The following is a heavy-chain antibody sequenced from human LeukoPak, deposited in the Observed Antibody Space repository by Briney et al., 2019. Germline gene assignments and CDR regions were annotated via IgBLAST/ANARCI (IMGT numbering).Heavy chain of an antibody. Sequence: SETLSLTCTVSGGSISSSSYYWGWIRQPPGKGLEWIGSIYYSGSTYYNPSLKSRVTISVDTSKNQFSLKLSSVTAADTAVYYCARLDVLRYFDWLSYFDYWGQGTLVTVSS. D-gene: IGHD3-9*01. CDR1: GGSISSSSYY. CDR3: ARLDVLRYFDWLSYFDY. V-gene: IGHV4-39*01. J-gene: IGHJ4*02. CDR2: IYYSGST.